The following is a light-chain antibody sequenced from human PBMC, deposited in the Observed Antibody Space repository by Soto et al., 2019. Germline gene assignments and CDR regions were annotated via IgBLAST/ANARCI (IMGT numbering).Light chain of an antibody. CDR3: QQSYSTPPNT. J-gene: IGKJ2*01. V-gene: IGKV1-39*01. CDR2: AAS. Sequence: DIQMTQSPSSLSASVGDRVTITCRASQSISSYLNWYQQKPGKAPKLLIYAASSLQSGVPSRFSGSGSRTDFTLTISSLQPEYFATYYCQQSYSTPPNTFGQGTKLEIK. CDR1: QSISSY.